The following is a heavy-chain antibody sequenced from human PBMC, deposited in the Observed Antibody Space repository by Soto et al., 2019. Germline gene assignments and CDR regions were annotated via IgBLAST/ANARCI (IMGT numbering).Heavy chain of an antibody. CDR2: ISYDGSNK. CDR1: GFTFSSYA. Sequence: PGGSLRLSCAASGFTFSSYAMHWVRQAPGKGLEWVAVISYDGSNKYYADSVKGRFTISRDNSKNTLYLQMNSLRAEDTAVYYCARDGADIVVVPAGTYYGMDVWGQGTTVTVSS. J-gene: IGHJ6*02. V-gene: IGHV3-30-3*01. CDR3: ARDGADIVVVPAGTYYGMDV. D-gene: IGHD2-2*01.